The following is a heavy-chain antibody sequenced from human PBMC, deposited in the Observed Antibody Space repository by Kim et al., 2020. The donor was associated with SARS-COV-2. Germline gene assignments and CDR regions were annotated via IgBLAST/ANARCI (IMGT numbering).Heavy chain of an antibody. J-gene: IGHJ4*02. CDR2: IYYSGST. CDR3: ARVTPPYYDILTGYYRGYLYY. CDR1: GGSISSSSYY. V-gene: IGHV4-39*01. Sequence: SETVSLTCTVSGGSISSSSYYWGWIRQPPGKGLEWIGSIYYSGSTYYNPSLKSRVTISVDTSKNQFSLKLSSVTAADTAVYYCARVTPPYYDILTGYYRGYLYYWGQGTLVTVSS. D-gene: IGHD3-9*01.